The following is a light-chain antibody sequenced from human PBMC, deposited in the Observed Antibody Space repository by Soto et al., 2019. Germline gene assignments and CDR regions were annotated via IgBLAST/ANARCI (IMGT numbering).Light chain of an antibody. CDR1: SSNIGKNY. J-gene: IGLJ2*01. CDR2: DTN. Sequence: QSVLTQPPSVSAAPGQKVTISCSGASSNIGKNYVSWYQQLPGAAPKLVIFDTNKRPSGIPDRFSGSKSGTSAAPDITALQTGDEADYYCGTWDTSLSAVVFGGGTKLTVL. V-gene: IGLV1-51*01. CDR3: GTWDTSLSAVV.